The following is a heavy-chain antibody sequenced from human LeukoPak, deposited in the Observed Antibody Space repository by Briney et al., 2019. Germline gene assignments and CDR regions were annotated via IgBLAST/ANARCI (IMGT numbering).Heavy chain of an antibody. Sequence: EASVKVSCKASGYTFTSYGISWVRQAPGQGLEWMGWISAYNSNTNYAQKLQGRVTMTTDTSTSTAYMELRSLRSDDTAVYYCARDLKMGYSSGRYSWGTGSSNDYWGQGTLVTVSS. CDR1: GYTFTSYG. J-gene: IGHJ4*02. CDR2: ISAYNSNT. D-gene: IGHD6-19*01. V-gene: IGHV1-18*01. CDR3: ARDLKMGYSSGRYSWGTGSSNDY.